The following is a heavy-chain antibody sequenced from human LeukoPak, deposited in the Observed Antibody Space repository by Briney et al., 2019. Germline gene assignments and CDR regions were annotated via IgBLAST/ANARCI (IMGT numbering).Heavy chain of an antibody. V-gene: IGHV4-59*01. D-gene: IGHD1-1*01. Sequence: SETLSLTCSVSDDSITMYYWTWIRQPPGKGLEWIGYVDHTGSTNFNPTLNGRVSISRDTTNNLFSLRLRSVTAADTAVYFCARGRVSSSTWYSTYYYYFYMDVWGKGTTVTVSS. CDR1: DDSITMYY. J-gene: IGHJ6*03. CDR2: VDHTGST. CDR3: ARGRVSSSTWYSTYYYYFYMDV.